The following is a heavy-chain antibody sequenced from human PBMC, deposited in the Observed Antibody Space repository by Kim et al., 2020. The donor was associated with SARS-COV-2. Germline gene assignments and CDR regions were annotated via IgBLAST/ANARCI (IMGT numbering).Heavy chain of an antibody. V-gene: IGHV1-24*01. CDR3: ATDLGPYCSGGSCYPTFDY. Sequence: ASVKVSCKVSGYTLTELSMHWVRQAPGKGLEWMGGFDPEDGETIYAQKFQGRVTMTEDTSTDTAYMELSSLRSEDTAVYYCATDLGPYCSGGSCYPTFDYWGQGTLVTVSS. CDR2: FDPEDGET. D-gene: IGHD2-15*01. J-gene: IGHJ4*02. CDR1: GYTLTELS.